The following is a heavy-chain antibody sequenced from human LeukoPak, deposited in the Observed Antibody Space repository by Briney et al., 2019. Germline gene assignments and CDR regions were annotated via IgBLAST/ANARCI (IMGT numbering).Heavy chain of an antibody. Sequence: SVKVSCKASGGTFSSYAISWVRQAPGQGLEWMGRIIPILGIANYAQKFQGRVTITADKSTSTAYMELSSLRSEDTAVYYCARDSWYSPYYFDYWGQGTLVTVSS. V-gene: IGHV1-69*04. CDR2: IIPILGIA. J-gene: IGHJ4*02. D-gene: IGHD1-1*01. CDR3: ARDSWYSPYYFDY. CDR1: GGTFSSYA.